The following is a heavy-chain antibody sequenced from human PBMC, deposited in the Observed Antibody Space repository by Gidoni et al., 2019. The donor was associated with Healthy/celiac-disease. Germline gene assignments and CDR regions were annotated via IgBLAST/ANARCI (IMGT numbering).Heavy chain of an antibody. CDR3: TTTVT. CDR2: SKSKTDGGTT. V-gene: IGHV3-15*01. Sequence: EVQLVESGGGLVKPGGSLRLSWAASGFTFSNAWMSWVRQATGKGLEWVGRSKSKTDGGTTDYAAPVKGRFTISRDDSKNTLYLQMNSLKTEDTAVYYCTTTVTWGQGTLVTVSS. D-gene: IGHD4-17*01. CDR1: GFTFSNAW. J-gene: IGHJ5*02.